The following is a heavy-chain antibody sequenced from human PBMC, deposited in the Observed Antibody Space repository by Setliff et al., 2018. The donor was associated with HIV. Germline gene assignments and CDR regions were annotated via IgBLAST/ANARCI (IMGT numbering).Heavy chain of an antibody. CDR2: ISPDNGNR. J-gene: IGHJ4*02. D-gene: IGHD1-1*01. CDR3: ARQLYNSLDF. Sequence: ASVKVSCKSSGYTFTDYFMHWVRQAPGQGLEWMGWISPDNGNRRIQRRFQGRVTMTRDTSINTAYMELSGLTSDDTAVYYCARQLYNSLDFWGQGALVTVSS. CDR1: GYTFTDYF. V-gene: IGHV1-2*02.